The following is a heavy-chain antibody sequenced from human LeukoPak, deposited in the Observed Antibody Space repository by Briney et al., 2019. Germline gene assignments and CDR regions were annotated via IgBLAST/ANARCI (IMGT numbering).Heavy chain of an antibody. CDR3: ARDGEGSSGSIDY. V-gene: IGHV4-59*01. CDR2: IYYSGST. D-gene: IGHD6-19*01. Sequence: SETLSLTCTVSGGSISSYYWSWIRQPPGKGLEWIGYIYYSGSTNYNPSLKSRVTISVDTSKNQFSLKLSSVTAADTAVYYCARDGEGSSGSIDYWGQGTLVTVSS. J-gene: IGHJ4*02. CDR1: GGSISSYY.